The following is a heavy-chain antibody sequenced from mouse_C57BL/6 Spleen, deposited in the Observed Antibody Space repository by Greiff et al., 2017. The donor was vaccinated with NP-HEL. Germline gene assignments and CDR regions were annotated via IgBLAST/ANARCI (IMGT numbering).Heavy chain of an antibody. CDR2: IDPENGDT. J-gene: IGHJ3*01. D-gene: IGHD2-1*01. CDR3: AREEDGNYGFAY. V-gene: IGHV14-4*01. Sequence: VQLQQSGAELVRPGASVKLSCTASGFNIKDDYMHWVKQRPEQGLEWIGWIDPENGDTEYASKFQGKATITADTSSNTAYLQLSSLTSEDSAVYFCAREEDGNYGFAYWGQGTLVTVSA. CDR1: GFNIKDDY.